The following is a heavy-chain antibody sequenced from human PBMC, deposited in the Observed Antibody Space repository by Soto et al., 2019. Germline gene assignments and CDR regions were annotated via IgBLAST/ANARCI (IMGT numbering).Heavy chain of an antibody. J-gene: IGHJ5*02. CDR1: GGAIISHY. D-gene: IGHD2-2*01. Sequence: SETLSLTCTVSGGAIISHYWSWICQPPGNGLEWIGYIYYSASTNYNPSLKSRVTISVDTSKNQFSLKLSSVTAADTAVYYCARERSGLLVPDASPRWFDPWGHGTLVTVS. CDR3: ARERSGLLVPDASPRWFDP. V-gene: IGHV4-59*11. CDR2: IYYSAST.